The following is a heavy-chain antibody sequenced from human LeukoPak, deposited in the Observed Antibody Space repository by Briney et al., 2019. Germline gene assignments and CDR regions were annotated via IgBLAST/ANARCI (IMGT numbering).Heavy chain of an antibody. V-gene: IGHV2-5*01. Sequence: SGPTLVNPTQTLTLTCTFSGFSLTTSGVGVAWIRQPPGKALEWLALIYGNDDKHYSPSLKSRLTVTKDTSKDQVVLEMTDVDPVHTGTYYCAHRGSGSYDYWGQGTLVTVSS. D-gene: IGHD6-19*01. CDR1: GFSLTTSGVG. CDR2: IYGNDDK. CDR3: AHRGSGSYDY. J-gene: IGHJ4*02.